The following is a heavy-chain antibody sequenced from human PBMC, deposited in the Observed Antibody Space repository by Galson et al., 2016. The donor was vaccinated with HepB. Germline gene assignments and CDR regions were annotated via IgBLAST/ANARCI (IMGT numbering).Heavy chain of an antibody. J-gene: IGHJ4*02. CDR1: GFTFSDHY. CDR2: TRNKANSYTT. D-gene: IGHD1-26*01. CDR3: ARGPGTVGATGFDY. V-gene: IGHV3-72*01. Sequence: SLRLSCAASGFTFSDHYMDWVRQAPGKGLEWVGRTRNKANSYTTEYAASVKGRFTISRDNSKNSLYLQMNSLKTEDTAVYYCARGPGTVGATGFDYWAREPWSPSPQ.